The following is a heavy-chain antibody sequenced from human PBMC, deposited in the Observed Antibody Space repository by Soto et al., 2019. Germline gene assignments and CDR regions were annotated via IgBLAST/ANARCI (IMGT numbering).Heavy chain of an antibody. D-gene: IGHD3-3*01. CDR1: GFTFSSYG. J-gene: IGHJ4*02. V-gene: IGHV3-30*18. CDR2: ISYDGSNK. CDR3: AKDQSAYYDFWSGYSPAFDY. Sequence: GGSLRLSCAASGFTFSSYGMHWVRQAPGKGLEWVAVISYDGSNKYYADSVKGRFTISRDNSKNTLYLQMNSLRAEDTAVYYCAKDQSAYYDFWSGYSPAFDYWGQGTRATVSS.